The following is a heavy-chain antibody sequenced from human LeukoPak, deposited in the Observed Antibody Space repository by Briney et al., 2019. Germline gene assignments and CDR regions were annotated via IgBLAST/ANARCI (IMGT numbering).Heavy chain of an antibody. CDR3: GRHAYGGSPPLS. V-gene: IGHV3-53*01. J-gene: IGHJ4*02. D-gene: IGHD3-10*01. Sequence: GGSLRLSCAASGFTVRDSYMSWVRQAPGKRLEWLASTYVSGTTFYAASVKGRFTISRDNSKNTVYLQMNNLRAEDTALYYCGRHAYGGSPPLSWGQGALVTVSS. CDR1: GFTVRDSY. CDR2: TYVSGTT.